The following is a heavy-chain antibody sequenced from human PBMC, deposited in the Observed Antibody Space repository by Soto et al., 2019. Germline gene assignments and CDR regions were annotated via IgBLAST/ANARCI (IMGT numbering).Heavy chain of an antibody. Sequence: GASVKVSCKASGGTFSSYAISWVRQAPGQGLEWMGGIIPIFGTANYAQKFQGRVTITADESTSTAYMELSSLRSEDTAVYYCARVSGYCSSTSCRHYYYYGMDVWGQGTTVT. CDR3: ARVSGYCSSTSCRHYYYYGMDV. CDR2: IIPIFGTA. D-gene: IGHD2-2*01. J-gene: IGHJ6*02. V-gene: IGHV1-69*13. CDR1: GGTFSSYA.